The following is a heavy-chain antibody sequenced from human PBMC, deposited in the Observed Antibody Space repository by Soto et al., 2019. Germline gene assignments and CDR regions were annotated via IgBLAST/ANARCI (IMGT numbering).Heavy chain of an antibody. CDR1: GFTFSSYA. CDR2: ISGSGGST. J-gene: IGHJ6*03. V-gene: IGHV3-23*01. D-gene: IGHD3-9*01. Sequence: EVQLLESGGGLVQPGGSLRLSCAASGFTFSSYAMSWVRQAPGKGREWVSAISGSGGSTYYADSVKGRFTISRDNSKNTLYLQMNSLRAEDTAVYYCAKTNYDILTGYSPGGSYYYMDVWGKGTTVTVSS. CDR3: AKTNYDILTGYSPGGSYYYMDV.